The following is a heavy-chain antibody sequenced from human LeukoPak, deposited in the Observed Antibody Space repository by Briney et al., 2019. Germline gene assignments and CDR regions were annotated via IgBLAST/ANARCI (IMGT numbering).Heavy chain of an antibody. CDR2: ISGSGGST. V-gene: IGHV3-23*01. CDR3: GGYCSSTSCYNWFDP. Sequence: GGSLRLSCAASGFTFSSYAMSWVRQAPGKGLEWVSAISGSGGSTYYADSVKGRFTISRDNSKNTLYLQMNSLRAEDTAVYYCGGYCSSTSCYNWFDPWGQGTLVTVSS. D-gene: IGHD2-2*01. CDR1: GFTFSSYA. J-gene: IGHJ5*02.